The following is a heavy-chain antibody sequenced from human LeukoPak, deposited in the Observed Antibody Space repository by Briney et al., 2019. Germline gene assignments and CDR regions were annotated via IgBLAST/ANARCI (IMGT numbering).Heavy chain of an antibody. J-gene: IGHJ4*02. D-gene: IGHD6-19*01. Sequence: GGSLRLSCAASGFTFSSYGMLWVRQAPGKGLVWVAFMSYDGSNKYYADSVKGRFTISRDNSKNTLYLQMNSLRAEDTALYYCAKNTVAATWGPFDYWGQGTLVTVPS. CDR1: GFTFSSYG. CDR3: AKNTVAATWGPFDY. CDR2: MSYDGSNK. V-gene: IGHV3-30*18.